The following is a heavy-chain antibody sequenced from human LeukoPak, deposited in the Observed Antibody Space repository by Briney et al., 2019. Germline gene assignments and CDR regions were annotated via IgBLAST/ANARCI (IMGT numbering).Heavy chain of an antibody. J-gene: IGHJ4*02. D-gene: IGHD6-19*01. CDR2: ISSSSSYI. V-gene: IGHV3-21*01. CDR3: ASNDEYSSGWKGPY. CDR1: GFTFSSYS. Sequence: GGSLRLSCAASGFTFSSYSMNWVRQAPGKGLEWVSSISSSSSYIYYADSVKGRFTISRDNAKNSLYLQMNSLRAEDTAVYYCASNDEYSSGWKGPYWGQGTLVTVSS.